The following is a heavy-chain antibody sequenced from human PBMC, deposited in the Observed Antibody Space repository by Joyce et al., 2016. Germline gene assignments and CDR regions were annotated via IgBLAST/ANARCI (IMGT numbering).Heavy chain of an antibody. V-gene: IGHV3-30*04. CDR3: AKESSPHIDSDDAFDL. D-gene: IGHD3-16*02. J-gene: IGHJ3*01. CDR1: GFTFSGYA. Sequence: QVQLVESGGGVVQPGRSLRLSCAASGFTFSGYAIHWVRQATGNGLEWVALVSHDGSYSYYSDSVRGRFTVSRDNSKNSLYLQMDGLRAEDTALYYCAKESSPHIDSDDAFDLWGRGTMVTVS. CDR2: VSHDGSYS.